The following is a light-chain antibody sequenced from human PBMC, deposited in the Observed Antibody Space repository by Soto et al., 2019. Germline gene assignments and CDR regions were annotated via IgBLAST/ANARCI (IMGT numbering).Light chain of an antibody. Sequence: EIVLTQSPGTLSLSPGERASLSCRASQSVSSSYLAWYQQKPGQAPRLLIYGASSRATGIPDRFSGSGSGTDFTLTISRLEPEDFAVYYCQQYSTSPFTFGGGTKVEMK. J-gene: IGKJ4*01. CDR3: QQYSTSPFT. CDR1: QSVSSSY. V-gene: IGKV3-20*01. CDR2: GAS.